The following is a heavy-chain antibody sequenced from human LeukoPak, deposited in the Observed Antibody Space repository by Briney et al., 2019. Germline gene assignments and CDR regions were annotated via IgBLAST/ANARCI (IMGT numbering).Heavy chain of an antibody. D-gene: IGHD3-9*01. J-gene: IGHJ4*02. CDR2: ISSSGSTI. CDR1: GFTFSDYY. CDR3: TSSVYFDWLSDER. Sequence: GGSLRLSCAASGFTFSDYYMSWIRQAPGKGLEWVSYISSSGSTIYYADSVKGRFTISRDNAKNSLYLQMNSLRAEDTAVYYCTSSVYFDWLSDERWGQGTLVTVSS. V-gene: IGHV3-11*01.